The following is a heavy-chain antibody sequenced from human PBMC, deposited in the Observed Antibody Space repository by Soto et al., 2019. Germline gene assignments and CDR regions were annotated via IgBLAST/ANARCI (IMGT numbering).Heavy chain of an antibody. D-gene: IGHD2-15*01. J-gene: IGHJ4*02. Sequence: SQTLSVRCIVSRVSSKTNGYYWGCVRQPPSQGLEWKGNIEXGVSPFYNPSLSTRLTISVDTAKNQFSMRLNSVTAADTAVYYCAAFVVPASRNPGFDLRGQRRLVTVSS. CDR3: AAFVVPASRNPGFDL. CDR2: IEXGVSP. CDR1: RVSSKTNGYY. V-gene: IGHV4-39*01.